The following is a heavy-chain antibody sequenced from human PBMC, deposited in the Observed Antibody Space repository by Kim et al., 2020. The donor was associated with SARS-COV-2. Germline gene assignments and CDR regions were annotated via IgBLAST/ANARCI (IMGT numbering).Heavy chain of an antibody. D-gene: IGHD3-10*01. Sequence: GGSLRLSCAASGFSFSTSWMTWVRQAPGKGLQWVANIKEDGSEKFYLDSVRGRFTISRDNADNSLFLQMDSLRAEDTAVYYCAKTSGCFDVWGQGTLVTVSS. J-gene: IGHJ4*02. CDR3: AKTSGCFDV. CDR2: IKEDGSEK. CDR1: GFSFSTSW. V-gene: IGHV3-7*01.